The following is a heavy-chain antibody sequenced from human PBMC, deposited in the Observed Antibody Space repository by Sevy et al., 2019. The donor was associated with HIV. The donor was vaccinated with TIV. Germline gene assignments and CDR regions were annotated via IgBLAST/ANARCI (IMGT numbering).Heavy chain of an antibody. CDR2: MYYSRTT. CDR3: ASWCITSTGGYFQH. J-gene: IGHJ1*01. V-gene: IGHV4-39*01. Sequence: SETLSLTCTVSGDSISSSDYYWAWIRQPPGKGLDYIGSMYYSRTTYYNPSLKSRITISIDTSKNQFSLNLRSATAADTSVYYCASWCITSTGGYFQHWGQGTLVTVSS. CDR1: GDSISSSDYY. D-gene: IGHD2-8*02.